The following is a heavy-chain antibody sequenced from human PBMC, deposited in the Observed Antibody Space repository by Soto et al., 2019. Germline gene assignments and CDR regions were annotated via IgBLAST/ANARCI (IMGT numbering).Heavy chain of an antibody. CDR2: VSYTGNYK. CDR3: ARGGSYCASSSCFPAFDY. CDR1: GFTFSSSA. Sequence: ALRLSCAASGFTFSSSAMHWIRQAPGKGLEWLSFVSYTGNYKSYIDSVKGRFTISRDNSKNTLFLHLSGLTIEDTALYYCARGGSYCASSSCFPAFDYWGPGSLVTVS. J-gene: IGHJ4*02. V-gene: IGHV3-30-3*01. D-gene: IGHD2-2*01.